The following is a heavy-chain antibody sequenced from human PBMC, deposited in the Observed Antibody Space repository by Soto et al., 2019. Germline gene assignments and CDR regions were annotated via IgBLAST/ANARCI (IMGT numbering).Heavy chain of an antibody. V-gene: IGHV1-18*01. Sequence: QVQLVQSGTEVKKPGASVKVSCKASGYTFTSYGISWVRQAPGQGLEWMGWISAYNGNTNYAQKVQGRVTMTTDTSTSTAYMELRSLRCDDTAVYYCARVGLWGGGNSHYYYGMDVWGQGTTVTVSS. D-gene: IGHD2-21*01. CDR1: GYTFTSYG. CDR3: ARVGLWGGGNSHYYYGMDV. CDR2: ISAYNGNT. J-gene: IGHJ6*02.